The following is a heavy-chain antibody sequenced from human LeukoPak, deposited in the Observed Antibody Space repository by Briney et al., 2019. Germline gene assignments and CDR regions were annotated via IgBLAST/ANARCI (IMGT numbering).Heavy chain of an antibody. D-gene: IGHD6-19*01. CDR3: AKRMVSSGWDYFDY. CDR1: GFTFSSYA. Sequence: GGALRLSCSAPGFTFSSYAMSWVRQAPGKGLEWVSAISCSGRSTYYAVSVKGRFLIPRDNSKDTRVLLMHRRSAEDTPVYYCAKRMVSSGWDYFDYWGQGTLVTVSS. V-gene: IGHV3-23*01. CDR2: ISCSGRST. J-gene: IGHJ4*02.